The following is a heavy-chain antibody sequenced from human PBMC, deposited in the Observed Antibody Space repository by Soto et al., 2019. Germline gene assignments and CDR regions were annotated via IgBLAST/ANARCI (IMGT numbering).Heavy chain of an antibody. CDR2: IYSGGST. Sequence: EVQLVESGGGLVQPGGSLRLSCAASGFTVSSNYMSWVRQAPGKGLEWVSVIYSGGSTYYADSVKGRFTISRHNSKHSLYLQMHSLSAEDTAVYYCAITHYSSGWYGSQREAFDIWGQGTMVTVSS. V-gene: IGHV3-53*04. CDR3: AITHYSSGWYGSQREAFDI. J-gene: IGHJ3*02. D-gene: IGHD6-19*01. CDR1: GFTVSSNY.